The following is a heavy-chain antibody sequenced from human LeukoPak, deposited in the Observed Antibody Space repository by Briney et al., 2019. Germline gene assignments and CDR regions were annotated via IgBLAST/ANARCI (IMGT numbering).Heavy chain of an antibody. CDR1: GFTVSSNY. CDR2: ISGSGGST. D-gene: IGHD5-18*01. Sequence: GGSLRLSCAAPGFTVSSNYMSWVRQAPGKGLEWVSAISGSGGSTYYADSVKGRFTISRDNSKNTLYLQMNSLRAEDTAVYYCAKTPGSPGYSYGHFDYWGQGTLVTVSS. V-gene: IGHV3-23*01. J-gene: IGHJ4*02. CDR3: AKTPGSPGYSYGHFDY.